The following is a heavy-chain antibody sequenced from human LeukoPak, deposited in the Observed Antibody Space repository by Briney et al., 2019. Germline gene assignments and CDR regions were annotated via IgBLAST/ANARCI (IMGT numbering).Heavy chain of an antibody. J-gene: IGHJ4*02. CDR3: ARVNSWTEEPDTGFDY. CDR1: GGSISSYY. Sequence: SETLSLTCTVSGGSISSYYWSWIRQPPGKGLEWIGYIYYSGSTNYNPSLRSRVTISVDTSKNQFSLKLNSVSPEDTAVYYCARVNSWTEEPDTGFDYWGQGILVTVSS. D-gene: IGHD1-14*01. V-gene: IGHV4-59*12. CDR2: IYYSGST.